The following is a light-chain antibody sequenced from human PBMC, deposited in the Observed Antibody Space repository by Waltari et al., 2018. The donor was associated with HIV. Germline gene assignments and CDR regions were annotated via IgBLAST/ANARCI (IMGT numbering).Light chain of an antibody. CDR2: SND. CDR3: QSCYINNQV. V-gene: IGLV6-57*03. Sequence: FVLTQHRSVSESQGKTVTISCNRSSGDIDSNYVRRYQKRPGSAPTALIYSNDPRPSGVPDRFSASVDTSSNSASLTISGLRTEDEADYYCQSCYINNQVFGGGTKLTVL. CDR1: SGDIDSNY. J-gene: IGLJ2*01.